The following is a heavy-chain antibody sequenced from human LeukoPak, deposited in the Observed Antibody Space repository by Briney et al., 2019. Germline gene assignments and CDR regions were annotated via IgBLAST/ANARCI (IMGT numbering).Heavy chain of an antibody. D-gene: IGHD5-24*01. CDR3: ARIPTNAVPSAHNGSDI. Sequence: PSETLSLTCTVSGGSIGSTNYYWGWIRQPPGKGLEWIANIYYSGSTYYNPSLKSRVTISVDTSKNQFSLRLNSVTAADTSIYYCARIPTNAVPSAHNGSDIWGQGTMLTVSS. CDR1: GGSIGSTNYY. V-gene: IGHV4-39*01. J-gene: IGHJ3*02. CDR2: IYYSGST.